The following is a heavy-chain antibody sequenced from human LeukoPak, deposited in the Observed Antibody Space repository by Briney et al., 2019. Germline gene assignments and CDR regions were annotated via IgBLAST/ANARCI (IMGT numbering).Heavy chain of an antibody. CDR2: VSASGEST. CDR3: AKGDIVVVTAMASYYGMDV. D-gene: IGHD2-21*02. V-gene: IGHV3-23*01. J-gene: IGHJ6*02. Sequence: GGSLRLSCAASGFTFTSYAITWVRQAPGKGLEWVSAVSASGESTYYADSVRGRFTISRDNSKNTLYLQMNSLRAEDTAVYYCAKGDIVVVTAMASYYGMDVWGQGTTVTVSS. CDR1: GFTFTSYA.